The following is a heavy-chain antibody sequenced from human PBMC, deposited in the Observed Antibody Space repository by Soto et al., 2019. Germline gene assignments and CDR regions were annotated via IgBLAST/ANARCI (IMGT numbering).Heavy chain of an antibody. V-gene: IGHV3-23*01. CDR3: AKVTKRAAAGRYEYYKYGMDV. CDR1: GFTFSNFA. J-gene: IGHJ6*02. D-gene: IGHD6-13*01. CDR2: ISGSGGSS. Sequence: PGGSLSLSCAASGFTFSNFAMTWVRQAPGKGLEWVSVISGSGGSSYYAASVKGRFTISRDNSKNTLFLQMNGLRAEDTAVYYCAKVTKRAAAGRYEYYKYGMDVWGQGTTVTVSS.